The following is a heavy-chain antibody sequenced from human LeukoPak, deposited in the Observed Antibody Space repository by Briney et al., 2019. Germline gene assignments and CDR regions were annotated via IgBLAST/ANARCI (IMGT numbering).Heavy chain of an antibody. CDR3: ARDRQFGGVIDTTPRFDY. CDR2: INPNSGGT. Sequence: GASVKVSCKASGYTFTGYYMHWVRQAPGQGLEWMGLINPNSGGTNYAQKFQGRVTMTRDTSISTAYMELSRLRSDDTAVYYCARDRQFGGVIDTTPRFDYWGQGTLVTVSS. J-gene: IGHJ4*02. V-gene: IGHV1-2*02. D-gene: IGHD3-16*02. CDR1: GYTFTGYY.